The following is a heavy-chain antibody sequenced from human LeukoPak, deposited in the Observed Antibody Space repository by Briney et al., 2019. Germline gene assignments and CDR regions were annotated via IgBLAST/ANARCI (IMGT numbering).Heavy chain of an antibody. CDR1: GGSISSYY. D-gene: IGHD5-24*01. CDR2: IYYSGST. Sequence: PSETLFLTCTVSGGSISSYYWSWIRQPPGKGLEWIGYIYYSGSTNYNPSLKSRVTISVDTSKNQFSLKLSSVTAADTAVYYCARGDGYGHDYWGQGTLVTVSS. V-gene: IGHV4-59*01. CDR3: ARGDGYGHDY. J-gene: IGHJ4*02.